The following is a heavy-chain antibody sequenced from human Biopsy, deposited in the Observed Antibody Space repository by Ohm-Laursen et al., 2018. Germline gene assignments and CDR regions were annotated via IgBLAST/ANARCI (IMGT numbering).Heavy chain of an antibody. V-gene: IGHV3-53*01. Sequence: SLRLSCTASGFPFTNFAMSWVRQAPGKGLEWVSVIYSGDSTYYADSVKGRFTISRDESKNTLYLQMNRLRAEDTAVYHCARATYSSGHKIDSWGQGTLVTVSS. CDR2: IYSGDST. CDR1: GFPFTNFA. J-gene: IGHJ4*02. D-gene: IGHD6-25*01. CDR3: ARATYSSGHKIDS.